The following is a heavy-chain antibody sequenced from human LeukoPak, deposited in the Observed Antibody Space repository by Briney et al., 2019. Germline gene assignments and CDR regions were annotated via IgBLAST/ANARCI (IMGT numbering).Heavy chain of an antibody. CDR3: AKHVVGFTPGGY. CDR1: GFTLTSYW. Sequence: GGSLRLSCVGSGFTLTSYWMGWVRQAPGKGLEWVANIQGDGSVIYYGDSVRGRFTISRDNANNSLYLQMNSVRDEDTAVYYCAKHVVGFTPGGYWGQGTLVTISS. V-gene: IGHV3-7*01. J-gene: IGHJ4*02. D-gene: IGHD2-15*01. CDR2: IQGDGSVI.